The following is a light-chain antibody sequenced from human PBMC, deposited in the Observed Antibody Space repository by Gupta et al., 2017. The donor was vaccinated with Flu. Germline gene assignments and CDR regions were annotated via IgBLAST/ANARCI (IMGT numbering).Light chain of an antibody. CDR2: AAS. V-gene: IGKV1-39*01. J-gene: IGKJ1*01. CDR1: QSISNY. CDR3: HQSCFTPRT. Sequence: DFQMHQSPSSLSASVGDRVTITCRSSQSISNYLNLYQQQQGKDPKHLIYAASSLQSGVPSRFSGSRSGAKVTTTISSLQPEEDSTYYCHQSCFTPRTFGEGTKVEIK.